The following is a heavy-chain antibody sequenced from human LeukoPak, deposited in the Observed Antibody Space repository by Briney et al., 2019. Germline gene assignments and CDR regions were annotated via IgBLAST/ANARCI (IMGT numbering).Heavy chain of an antibody. J-gene: IGHJ4*02. CDR2: IRYDGSNK. V-gene: IGHV3-30*02. Sequence: PGGSLRLSCAASGFTFSSHGMHWVRQAPGKGLEWVAFIRYDGSNKYYADSVKGRFTISRDNSKNTLYLQMNSLRAEDTAVYYCAKDRRSTVVMEDWGQGTLVTVSS. CDR1: GFTFSSHG. CDR3: AKDRRSTVVMED. D-gene: IGHD4-23*01.